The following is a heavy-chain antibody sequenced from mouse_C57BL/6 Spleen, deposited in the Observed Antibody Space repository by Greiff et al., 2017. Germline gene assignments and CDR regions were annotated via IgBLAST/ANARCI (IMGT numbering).Heavy chain of an antibody. CDR1: GYTFTDYE. Sequence: QVQLQQSGAELVRPGASVTLSCKASGYTFTDYEMHWVKQTPVHGLEWIGAIDPETGGTAYNQKFKGKAILTADKSSSTAYMELRSLTSEDSAVYYCTRRGSYDGNWLAYWGQGTLVTVSA. CDR3: TRRGSYDGNWLAY. J-gene: IGHJ3*01. D-gene: IGHD2-3*01. CDR2: IDPETGGT. V-gene: IGHV1-15*01.